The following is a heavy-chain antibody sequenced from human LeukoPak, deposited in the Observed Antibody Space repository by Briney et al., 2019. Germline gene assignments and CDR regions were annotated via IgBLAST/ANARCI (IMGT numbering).Heavy chain of an antibody. Sequence: SETLSLTCTVSGGSFSSGSYYWSWIRQPPGKGLEWIGYIYYSGSTNYNPSLKSRVTISVDTSKNQFSLKLSSVTAADTAVYYCARVPIFAITNWFDPWGQGTLVTVSS. V-gene: IGHV4-61*01. CDR3: ARVPIFAITNWFDP. D-gene: IGHD3-3*01. CDR2: IYYSGST. CDR1: GGSFSSGSYY. J-gene: IGHJ5*02.